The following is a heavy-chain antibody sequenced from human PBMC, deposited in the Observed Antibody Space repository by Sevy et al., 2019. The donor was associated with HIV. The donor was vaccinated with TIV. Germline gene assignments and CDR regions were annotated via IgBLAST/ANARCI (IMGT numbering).Heavy chain of an antibody. CDR1: GFSFSTYN. CDR2: ISSTSNTI. J-gene: IGHJ3*02. Sequence: GGSLRLSCAASGFSFSTYNMHWVGQAPGKGLEWVSYISSTSNTIYYADSVKGRFTISRDNADNSLYLQMKSLRPEDTALYYCARIGMITFGGAARGAFDIWGQGTMVTVSS. V-gene: IGHV3-48*01. CDR3: ARIGMITFGGAARGAFDI. D-gene: IGHD3-16*01.